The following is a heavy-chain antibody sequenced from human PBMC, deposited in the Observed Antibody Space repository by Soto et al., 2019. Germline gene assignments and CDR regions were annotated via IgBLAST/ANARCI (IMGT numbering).Heavy chain of an antibody. CDR1: GCTLRNYA. Sequence: QVQRVQSGAEVKKPGASGRFSCKPSGCTLRNYAIHWVRQAAGQSLEWLAWIDTGSGRATYSQKVQGRIIVTSDDSATKFYTEVSSLTSADTAVYFCTRDLNGGNPFDYWGQGAVVSVSS. CDR2: IDTGSGRA. J-gene: IGHJ4*02. CDR3: TRDLNGGNPFDY. D-gene: IGHD2-8*01. V-gene: IGHV1-3*04.